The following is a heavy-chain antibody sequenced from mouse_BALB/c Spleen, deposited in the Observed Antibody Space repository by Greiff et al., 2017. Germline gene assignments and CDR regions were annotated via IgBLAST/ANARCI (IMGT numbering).Heavy chain of an antibody. J-gene: IGHJ4*01. V-gene: IGHV5-17*02. D-gene: IGHD1-1*01. CDR1: GFTFSSFG. CDR2: ISSGSSTI. CDR3: ARKRITTDAMDY. Sequence: EVKLVESGGGLVQPGGSRKLSCAASGFTFSSFGMHWVRQAPEKGLEWVAYISSGSSTIYYADTVKGRFTISRDNPKNTLILQMTSLRSEDTAMYYCARKRITTDAMDYWGQGTSVTVSS.